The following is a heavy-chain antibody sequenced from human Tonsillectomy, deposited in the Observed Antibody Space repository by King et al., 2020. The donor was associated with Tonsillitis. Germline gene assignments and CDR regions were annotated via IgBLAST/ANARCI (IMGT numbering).Heavy chain of an antibody. CDR3: ARGCINYDYVWGSYRLTSFDY. CDR2: IYHSGST. V-gene: IGHV4-30-2*01. Sequence: LQLQESGSGLVKPSQTLSLTGAVSGGSISSGGYSWSWIRQPPGKGLEWIGYIYHSGSTYYNPSLKSRVTISVDRSKNQFSLKLSSVTAADTAVYYCARGCINYDYVWGSYRLTSFDYWGQGTLVTVSS. CDR1: GGSISSGGYS. J-gene: IGHJ4*02. D-gene: IGHD3-16*02.